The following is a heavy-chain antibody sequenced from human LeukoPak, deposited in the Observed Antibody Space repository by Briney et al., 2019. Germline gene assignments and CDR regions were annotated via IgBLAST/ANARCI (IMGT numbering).Heavy chain of an antibody. D-gene: IGHD3-22*01. V-gene: IGHV3-21*01. J-gene: IGHJ4*02. CDR1: GFTFSSYS. Sequence: AGGSLRLSCAASGFTFSSYSMNWVRQAPGKGLEWVSSISSSSSYIYYADLVKGRFTISRDNAKNSLYLQMNSLRAEDTAVYYCARAYYYDSSGDYFDYWGQGTLVTVSS. CDR3: ARAYYYDSSGDYFDY. CDR2: ISSSSSYI.